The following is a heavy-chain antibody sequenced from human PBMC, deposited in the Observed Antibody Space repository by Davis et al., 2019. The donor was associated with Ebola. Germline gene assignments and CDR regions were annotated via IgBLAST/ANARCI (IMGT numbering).Heavy chain of an antibody. CDR1: GGSISSYY. Sequence: PSETLSLTCTVSGGSISSYYWSWIRQPPGKGLEWIGYIYYSGSTNYNPSLKSRVTISVDTPNNYFSLKLRSVTAADTAVYFCAAAHYDALTGTNWFDPWGQGTLVTVSS. J-gene: IGHJ5*02. CDR2: IYYSGST. CDR3: AAAHYDALTGTNWFDP. V-gene: IGHV4-59*01. D-gene: IGHD3-9*01.